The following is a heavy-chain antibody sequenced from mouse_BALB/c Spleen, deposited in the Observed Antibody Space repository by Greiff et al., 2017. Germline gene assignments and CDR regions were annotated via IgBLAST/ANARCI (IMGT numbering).Heavy chain of an antibody. CDR1: GFTFTDYY. CDR2: IRNKANGYTT. CDR3: APGARDGDAMDY. D-gene: IGHD3-3*01. V-gene: IGHV7-3*02. Sequence: EVKVVESGGGLVQPGGSLRLSCATSGFTFTDYYMSWVRQPPGKALEWLGFIRNKANGYTTEYSASVKGRFTISRDNSQSILYLQMNTLRAEDSATYYCAPGARDGDAMDYWGQGTSVTVSS. J-gene: IGHJ4*01.